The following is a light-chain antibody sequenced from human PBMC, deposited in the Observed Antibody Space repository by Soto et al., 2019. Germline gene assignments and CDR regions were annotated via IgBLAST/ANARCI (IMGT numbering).Light chain of an antibody. CDR2: ATS. CDR3: QQYSSMLS. J-gene: IGKJ4*01. CDR1: QGIAPY. Sequence: DVQMTQSPSSLSAFVGDRVTITCRASQGIAPYLAWFQQKPGKVPKLLIYATSTLQSGVPSRFSGSGSGTDFTLTISSLQPEDVATYYCQQYSSMLSFGGGTEVDLK. V-gene: IGKV1-27*01.